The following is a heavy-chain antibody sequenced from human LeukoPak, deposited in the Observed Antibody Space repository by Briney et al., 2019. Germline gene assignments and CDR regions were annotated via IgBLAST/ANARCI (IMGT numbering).Heavy chain of an antibody. D-gene: IGHD6-13*01. Sequence: SETLSLTCNVSGGSISSFYWSWIRQPPGKGLEWIGYIYTSGSTNYNPSLKSRVTISVDTSKNQLSLKLTSVTAADTAVYYCASVSAAGTPGYYNYYMDVWGKGTTVTVSS. J-gene: IGHJ6*03. CDR2: IYTSGST. V-gene: IGHV4-4*09. CDR1: GGSISSFY. CDR3: ASVSAAGTPGYYNYYMDV.